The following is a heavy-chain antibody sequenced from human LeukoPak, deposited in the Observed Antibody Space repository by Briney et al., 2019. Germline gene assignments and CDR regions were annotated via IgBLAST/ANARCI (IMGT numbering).Heavy chain of an antibody. J-gene: IGHJ4*02. CDR1: GGSISSGGYY. CDR2: IYYNGST. V-gene: IGHV4-31*03. CDR3: AREEAYGDSFDY. D-gene: IGHD4-17*01. Sequence: SETLSLTCTVSGGSISSGGYYWSWIRQQRGKGLEWIGYIYYNGSTYYNPSLKSRVTISVDTSKNQFSLKLSSVTAADTAVYYCAREEAYGDSFDYWGQGTLVTVSS.